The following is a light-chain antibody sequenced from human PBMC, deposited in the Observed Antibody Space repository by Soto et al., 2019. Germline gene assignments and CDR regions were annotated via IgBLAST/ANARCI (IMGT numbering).Light chain of an antibody. CDR2: AAS. J-gene: IGKJ1*01. Sequence: DIQMTQSPSSLSASVGDRVTITCRASQSISGFLNWYQKKSGQAPKLLMYAASTLQSGVPSRFSGSGSGTDFALTISSLQPEDSATYYCQQSDSLPWTFGQGIKVEIK. V-gene: IGKV1-39*01. CDR3: QQSDSLPWT. CDR1: QSISGF.